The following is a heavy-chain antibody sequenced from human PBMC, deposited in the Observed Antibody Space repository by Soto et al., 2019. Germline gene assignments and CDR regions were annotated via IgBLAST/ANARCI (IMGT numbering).Heavy chain of an antibody. CDR1: GGSFSGYY. D-gene: IGHD2-21*01. CDR2: INHSGST. J-gene: IGHJ5*02. Sequence: SETLSLTCAVYGGSFSGYYWSWIRQPPGKGLEWIGEINHSGSTNYNPSLKSRVTISVDTSKNQFPLKLSSVTAADTAVYYCARQPTTGDTDLWFDPWGQGTLVTVSS. CDR3: ARQPTTGDTDLWFDP. V-gene: IGHV4-34*01.